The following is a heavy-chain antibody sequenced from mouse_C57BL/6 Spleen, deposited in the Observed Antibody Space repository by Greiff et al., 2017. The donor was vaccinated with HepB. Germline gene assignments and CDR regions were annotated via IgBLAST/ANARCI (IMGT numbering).Heavy chain of an antibody. D-gene: IGHD1-1*01. Sequence: VKLQQPGTELVKPGASVKLSCKASGYTFTSYWMHWVKQRPGQGLEWIGNINPSNGGTNYNEKFKSKATLTVDKSSSTAYMQLSSLTSEDSAVYYCANGVVTTVVDWYFDVWGTGTTVTVSS. J-gene: IGHJ1*03. CDR2: INPSNGGT. V-gene: IGHV1-53*01. CDR3: ANGVVTTVVDWYFDV. CDR1: GYTFTSYW.